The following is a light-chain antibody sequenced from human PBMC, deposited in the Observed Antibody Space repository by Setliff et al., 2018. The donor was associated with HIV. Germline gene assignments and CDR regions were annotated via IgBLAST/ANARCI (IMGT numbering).Light chain of an antibody. CDR1: NSDIGGYDY. V-gene: IGLV2-14*01. J-gene: IGLJ7*01. CDR2: EVS. Sequence: SALTQPASVSGSPGQSITISCTGTNSDIGGYDYVYWYQQQPGKAPKLMIYEVSGRPSGVSYRFSGSKSGTTASLTISGLQTEDEADYFCSSYTSSGTLFVFGTGTQLTVL. CDR3: SSYTSSGTLFV.